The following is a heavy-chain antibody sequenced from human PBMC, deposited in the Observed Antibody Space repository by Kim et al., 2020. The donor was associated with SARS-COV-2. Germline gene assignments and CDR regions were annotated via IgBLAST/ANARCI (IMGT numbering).Heavy chain of an antibody. CDR3: ARDVFHYDFWSGYYTRQNWFDP. CDR1: GFTFSSYW. J-gene: IGHJ5*02. CDR2: IKQDGSEK. V-gene: IGHV3-7*03. D-gene: IGHD3-3*01. Sequence: GGSLRLSCAASGFTFSSYWMSWVRQAPGKGLEWVANIKQDGSEKYYVDSVKGRFTISRDNAKNSLYLQMNSLRAEDTAVYYCARDVFHYDFWSGYYTRQNWFDPWGQGTLVTVSS.